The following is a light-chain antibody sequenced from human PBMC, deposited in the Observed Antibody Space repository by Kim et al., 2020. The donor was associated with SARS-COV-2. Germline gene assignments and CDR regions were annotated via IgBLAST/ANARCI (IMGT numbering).Light chain of an antibody. V-gene: IGKV3-15*01. J-gene: IGKJ4*01. Sequence: PAREPPSPAGRASLCVNTSLAWNQQKPGQAPRLLINGASTRATGVPARSSGSGSGTEFTLTISSLQSEDFAFYHCQQIDKCPLTFGGGTKVDIK. CDR3: QQIDKCPLT. CDR1: LCVNTS. CDR2: GAS.